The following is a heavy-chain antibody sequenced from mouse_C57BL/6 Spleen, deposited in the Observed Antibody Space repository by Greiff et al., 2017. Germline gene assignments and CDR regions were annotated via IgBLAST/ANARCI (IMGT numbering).Heavy chain of an antibody. CDR2: IDPSDSYT. CDR1: GYTFTSYW. CDR3: ARRIYYGSPRGAMDY. Sequence: VQLQQPGAELVMPGASVKLSCKASGYTFTSYWMHWVKQRPGQGLEWIGEIDPSDSYTNYNQKFKGKSTLTVDKSSSTAYMQLSSLTSEDSAVYYCARRIYYGSPRGAMDYWGQGTSVTVSS. V-gene: IGHV1-69*01. D-gene: IGHD2-1*01. J-gene: IGHJ4*01.